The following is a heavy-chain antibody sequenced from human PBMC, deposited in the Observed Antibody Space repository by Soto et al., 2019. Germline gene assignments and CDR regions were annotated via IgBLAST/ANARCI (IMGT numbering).Heavy chain of an antibody. Sequence: EVQLLESGGGLVQPGGSLRLSCAASGFAFSSYDMTWVRQAPGKGLEWVSTISKSGATPYYADSVRGRFIISRDNSKNTLRLQMNSLRAEDTALYYCAKNQWGNVFDIWGQGTMLTVSS. J-gene: IGHJ3*02. CDR2: ISKSGATP. CDR3: AKNQWGNVFDI. V-gene: IGHV3-23*01. CDR1: GFAFSSYD. D-gene: IGHD3-16*01.